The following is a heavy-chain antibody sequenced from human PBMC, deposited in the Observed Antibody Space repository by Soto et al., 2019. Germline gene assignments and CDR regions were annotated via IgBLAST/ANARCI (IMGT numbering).Heavy chain of an antibody. CDR3: AGGSSGWYYFDY. CDR1: GFTFSTYA. V-gene: IGHV3-23*01. CDR2: ISGSGGST. Sequence: PGGSLRLSCAASGFTFSTYAMTWVRQAPGKGLEWVSAISGSGGSTYYADSVKGRFTISRDNSKNTLYLQMNSLRAEDTAVYYCAGGSSGWYYFDYWGQGTLVTV. J-gene: IGHJ4*02. D-gene: IGHD6-19*01.